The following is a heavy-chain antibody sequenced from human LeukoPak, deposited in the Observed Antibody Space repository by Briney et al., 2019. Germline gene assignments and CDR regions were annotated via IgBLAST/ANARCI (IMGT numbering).Heavy chain of an antibody. Sequence: GGSLRLSCAASGFTINNYGMDWIRQAPGKGLEWVALIKHDGSNKYYGDSVKGRFTISRDTSKNTLYLQMNSLRVEDTAVYYCAKDLKRWQNFDYWGQGTLVTVSS. CDR1: GFTINNYG. D-gene: IGHD5-24*01. CDR2: IKHDGSNK. V-gene: IGHV3-30*02. J-gene: IGHJ4*02. CDR3: AKDLKRWQNFDY.